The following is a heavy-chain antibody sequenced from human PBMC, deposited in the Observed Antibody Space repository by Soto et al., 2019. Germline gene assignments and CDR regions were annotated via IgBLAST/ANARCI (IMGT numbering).Heavy chain of an antibody. Sequence: GGSLRLSCAASGFTFSYYWMHWVRQAPGQGLVWVSRIRSDGSSTTYADSVKGRFTISRDNAKNTLYLQMNSLRAEDTAVYYCATGATGAFALWAKGPLVTASS. V-gene: IGHV3-74*01. CDR3: ATGATGAFAL. CDR1: GFTFSYYW. J-gene: IGHJ3*01. CDR2: IRSDGSST.